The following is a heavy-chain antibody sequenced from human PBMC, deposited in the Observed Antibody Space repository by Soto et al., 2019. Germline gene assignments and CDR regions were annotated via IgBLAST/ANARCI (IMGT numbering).Heavy chain of an antibody. V-gene: IGHV3-23*01. CDR3: AKSRYSDSSGDCYDY. Sequence: EVQLLESGGGLVQPGGSLSPSCAASAFTFNNYAMSWVRQAPGKGLEWVSGIGGSGRTTYYADSVKGRFTISRDNSNNPLFLQMNSLRAEDTAVYYCAKSRYSDSSGDCYDYWGQGTLVTVSS. D-gene: IGHD3-22*01. CDR1: AFTFNNYA. J-gene: IGHJ4*02. CDR2: IGGSGRTT.